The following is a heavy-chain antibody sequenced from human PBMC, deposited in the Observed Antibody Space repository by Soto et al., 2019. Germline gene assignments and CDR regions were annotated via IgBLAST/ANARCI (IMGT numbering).Heavy chain of an antibody. V-gene: IGHV4-34*01. CDR1: GGSFSGYY. D-gene: IGHD4-17*01. Sequence: PSETLSLTCGVYGGSFSGYYWSWIRQPPGKGLEWIGEINHSGSTNYNPSLKSRVTISVDTSKNQFSLKLSSVTAADTAVYYCARGMGDYGDDGLDYWGQGTLVTVSS. CDR2: INHSGST. J-gene: IGHJ4*02. CDR3: ARGMGDYGDDGLDY.